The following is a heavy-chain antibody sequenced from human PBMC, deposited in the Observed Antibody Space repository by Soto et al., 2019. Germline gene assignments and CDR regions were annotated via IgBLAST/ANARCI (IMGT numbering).Heavy chain of an antibody. Sequence: SETLSLTCTVSGGSISSGGYYWSWIRQHPGKGLEWIGYIYYSGSTYYNPSLKSRVTISVDTSKNQFSLKLSSVTAADTAVYYCARAGRQLLRTVYYYYYMDVWGKGTTVTVSS. CDR1: GGSISSGGYY. D-gene: IGHD2-15*01. CDR3: ARAGRQLLRTVYYYYYMDV. J-gene: IGHJ6*03. CDR2: IYYSGST. V-gene: IGHV4-31*03.